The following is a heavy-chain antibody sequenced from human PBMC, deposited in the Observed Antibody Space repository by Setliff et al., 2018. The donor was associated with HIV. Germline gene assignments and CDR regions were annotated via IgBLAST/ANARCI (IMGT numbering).Heavy chain of an antibody. D-gene: IGHD6-19*01. CDR1: GFTFSSYG. CDR2: ISGSGDNT. J-gene: IGHJ4*02. Sequence: PGGSLRLSCAASGFTFSSYGMNWVRQAPGKGLEWVSAISGSGDNTYYADSVKGRFTISRDNSKNTLYLQMASLRAEDTAVYYCARGTTGSGWFYDSWGQGVLVTVSS. CDR3: ARGTTGSGWFYDS. V-gene: IGHV3-23*01.